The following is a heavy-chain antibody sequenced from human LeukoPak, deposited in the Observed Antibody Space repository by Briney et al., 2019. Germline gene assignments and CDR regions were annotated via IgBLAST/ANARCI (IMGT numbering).Heavy chain of an antibody. D-gene: IGHD5-24*01. CDR3: ARDLRGYNSFDY. Sequence: GVSLTLFCAASGFIVSSYYMSWVRQAPGKGPEWVSAIYRDDTTHYADSVKGRFTISRDNSKNTLYLQMNSLRAEDTAVYYCARDLRGYNSFDYWGQGTLVTVSS. J-gene: IGHJ4*02. V-gene: IGHV3-66*01. CDR2: IYRDDTT. CDR1: GFIVSSYY.